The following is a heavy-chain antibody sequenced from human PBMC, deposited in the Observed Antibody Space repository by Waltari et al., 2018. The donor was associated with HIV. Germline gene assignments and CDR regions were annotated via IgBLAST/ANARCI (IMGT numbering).Heavy chain of an antibody. J-gene: IGHJ1*01. Sequence: EVQLVESGGAFVQPGRSLRLSCSASGFTFADYAMPCVRQVPGKDLEWVSGISWNSGDIGYADSVKGRFTISRDNAKNSLYLQMNSLRDEDTAFYYCAKDITRGRDAGYFHHWGQGTLVTVSS. CDR1: GFTFADYA. CDR2: ISWNSGDI. D-gene: IGHD2-15*01. CDR3: AKDITRGRDAGYFHH. V-gene: IGHV3-9*01.